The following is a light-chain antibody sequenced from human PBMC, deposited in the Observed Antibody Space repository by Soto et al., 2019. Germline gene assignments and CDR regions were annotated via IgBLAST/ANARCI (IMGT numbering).Light chain of an antibody. V-gene: IGLV2-18*02. CDR3: SSYTSSTTWV. CDR2: EVS. CDR1: SSDVGSYNR. Sequence: QSALTQPPSVSGSPGQSVTISCTGTSSDVGSYNRVSWYQQPPGTAPKLMIYEVSNRPSGVPDRFSGSKSDNTASLTISGLRAEDEADYFCSSYTSSTTWVFGGGTKVTVL. J-gene: IGLJ3*02.